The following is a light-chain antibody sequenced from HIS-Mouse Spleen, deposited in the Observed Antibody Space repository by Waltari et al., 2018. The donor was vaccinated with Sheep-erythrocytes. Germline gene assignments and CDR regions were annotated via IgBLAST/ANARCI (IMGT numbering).Light chain of an antibody. CDR2: YDD. J-gene: IGLJ2*01. CDR3: AAWDDSLNGVV. CDR1: SSNIGNNA. Sequence: QSVLTQPPSVSEAPRQRVTISCSGSSSNIGNNALNWYQQIPGKAPKLLIYYDDLLPSGVSDRFSGSKSGTSASLAISGLQSEDEADYYCAAWDDSLNGVVFGGGTKLTVL. V-gene: IGLV1-36*01.